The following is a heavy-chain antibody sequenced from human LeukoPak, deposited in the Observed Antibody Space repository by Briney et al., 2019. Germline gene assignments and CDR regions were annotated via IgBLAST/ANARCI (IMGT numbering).Heavy chain of an antibody. CDR2: ISSSSRFI. CDR1: GFTFSTYS. J-gene: IGHJ4*02. Sequence: GGSLRLSCEASGFTFSTYSMNWVRQAPGKGLEWVSSISSSSRFIFYADSLKGRFTISRDNAKNSVFLQMNSLRAEDTAVYYCARELGCSSTSCYAAGDPYYFDYWGQGTLVTVSS. V-gene: IGHV3-21*01. CDR3: ARELGCSSTSCYAAGDPYYFDY. D-gene: IGHD2-2*01.